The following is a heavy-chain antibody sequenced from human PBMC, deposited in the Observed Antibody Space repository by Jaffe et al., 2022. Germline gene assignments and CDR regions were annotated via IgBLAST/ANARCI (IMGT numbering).Heavy chain of an antibody. J-gene: IGHJ6*03. CDR2: INHSGST. Sequence: QVQLQQWGAGLLKPSETLSLTCAVYGGSFSGYYWSWIRQPPGKGLEWIGEINHSGSTNYNPSLKSRVTISVDTSKNQFSLKLSSVTAADTAVYYCARGGGWLDYYYYYYMDVWGKGTTVTVSS. CDR3: ARGGGWLDYYYYYYMDV. CDR1: GGSFSGYY. V-gene: IGHV4-34*01. D-gene: IGHD5-12*01.